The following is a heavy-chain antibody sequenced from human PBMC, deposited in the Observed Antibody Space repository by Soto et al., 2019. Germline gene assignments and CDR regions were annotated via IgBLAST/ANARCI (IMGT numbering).Heavy chain of an antibody. CDR2: TAVATGNT. CDR1: GFTFSSSA. V-gene: IGHV1-58*01. Sequence: SVKVSCKASGFTFSSSAVQWVGQSPGYRLEWIGWTAVATGNTNYPQKFQERVTITRDLSTSTAYMELSSLRSEDMAVYYCAAAVSTMFRGMFYFYGMDVLG. J-gene: IGHJ6*02. D-gene: IGHD3-10*01. CDR3: AAAVSTMFRGMFYFYGMDV.